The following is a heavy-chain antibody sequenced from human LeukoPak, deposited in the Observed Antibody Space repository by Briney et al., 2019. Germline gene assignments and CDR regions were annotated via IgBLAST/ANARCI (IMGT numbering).Heavy chain of an antibody. CDR2: ISYDGSNK. J-gene: IGHJ6*03. D-gene: IGHD6-6*01. Sequence: QPGRSLRLSCAVSRFTFSNYGMHWVRQAPGKGLEWVAVISYDGSNKYYADSVKGRFTISRDNSKNTLYLQMNSLRAEDTAVYYCARDRGDSSSSGYMDVWGKGTTVTVSS. CDR1: RFTFSNYG. V-gene: IGHV3-30*03. CDR3: ARDRGDSSSSGYMDV.